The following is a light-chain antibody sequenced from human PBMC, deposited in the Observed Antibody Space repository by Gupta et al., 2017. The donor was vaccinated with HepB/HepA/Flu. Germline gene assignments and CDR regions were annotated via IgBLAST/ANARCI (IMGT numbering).Light chain of an antibody. J-gene: IGKJ1*01. CDR1: QSISYY. CDR3: QHRSNWPRT. V-gene: IGKV3-11*01. CDR2: DAS. Sequence: EIVLTQSPATLSLSPGERATLSCRASQSISYYVAWYQQKPGQAPRLLIYDASRRATGIPARFSGSGSGTDFTLIINSLEPEDFAVYYCQHRSNWPRTFGQGTKMEI.